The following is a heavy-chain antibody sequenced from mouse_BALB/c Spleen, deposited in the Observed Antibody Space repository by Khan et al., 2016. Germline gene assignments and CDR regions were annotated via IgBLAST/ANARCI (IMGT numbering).Heavy chain of an antibody. CDR3: ARSPYDYDVGFAY. D-gene: IGHD2-4*01. V-gene: IGHV14-3*02. CDR1: GFNIKDTY. Sequence: VQLKQSGAELVKPGASVKLSCTASGFNIKDTYMHWVKQRPEQGLEWIGRIDPAYGNTKYDPKFQGKATITADTSSNTAHLQLSSLTSEDTAVYYCARSPYDYDVGFAYWGQGTLVTVSA. J-gene: IGHJ3*01. CDR2: IDPAYGNT.